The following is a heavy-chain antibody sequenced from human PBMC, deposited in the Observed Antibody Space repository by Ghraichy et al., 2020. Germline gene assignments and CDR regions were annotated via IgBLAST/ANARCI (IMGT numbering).Heavy chain of an antibody. CDR3: AKGVGITMIVVGTFDY. CDR1: GFTFSSYA. Sequence: GSLRLSCAASGFTFSSYALSWVCQAPGKGLEWVSAISGSGGNTYYADSVKGRFTISRDNSKNTMYLQMNSLRAEHTAVYYCAKGVGITMIVVGTFDYWGHGTLVIVTS. J-gene: IGHJ4*01. V-gene: IGHV3-23*01. CDR2: ISGSGGNT. D-gene: IGHD3-22*01.